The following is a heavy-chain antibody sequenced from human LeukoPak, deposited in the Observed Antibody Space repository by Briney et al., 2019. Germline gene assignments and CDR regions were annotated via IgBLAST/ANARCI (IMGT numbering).Heavy chain of an antibody. J-gene: IGHJ6*02. V-gene: IGHV3-9*01. CDR2: ISWNSGSI. D-gene: IGHD6-13*01. CDR3: AKDTAAAGVRTDYYYGMDV. Sequence: GGSLRLSCAASGFTFDDYAMHWVRQAPGKGLEWVSGISWNSGSIGYADSVKGRFTISGDNAKNSLYLQMNSLRAEDTALYYCAKDTAAAGVRTDYYYGMDVWGQGTTVTVSS. CDR1: GFTFDDYA.